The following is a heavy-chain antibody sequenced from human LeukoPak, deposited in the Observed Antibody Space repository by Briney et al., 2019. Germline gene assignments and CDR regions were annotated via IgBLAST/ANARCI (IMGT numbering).Heavy chain of an antibody. J-gene: IGHJ3*02. CDR2: ISAYNGNT. CDR1: GYTFTSYG. V-gene: IGHV1-18*01. D-gene: IGHD6-13*01. CDR3: ARAGSSSRGPQGWCAFDI. Sequence: ASVKVSCKASGYTFTSYGISWVRQAPGQGLEWMGWISAYNGNTNYAQKLQGRVTMTTDTSTSTAYMELRSLRSEDTAVYYCARAGSSSRGPQGWCAFDIWGQGTMVTVSS.